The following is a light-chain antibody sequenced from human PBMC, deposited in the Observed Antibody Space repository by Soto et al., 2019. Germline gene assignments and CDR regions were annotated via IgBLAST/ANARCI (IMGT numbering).Light chain of an antibody. J-gene: IGKJ4*01. V-gene: IGKV3-20*01. CDR1: QSVSSSY. CDR3: QQYGRSPIT. Sequence: EVVLTQSPGTLSLSPGERATLSCRASQSVSSSYLAWYQQKPGQAPRLLIYDASSRATGIPDRFSGSGSGTDFTLTISRLEPEDFAAYYCQQYGRSPITFGGGTKVEIK. CDR2: DAS.